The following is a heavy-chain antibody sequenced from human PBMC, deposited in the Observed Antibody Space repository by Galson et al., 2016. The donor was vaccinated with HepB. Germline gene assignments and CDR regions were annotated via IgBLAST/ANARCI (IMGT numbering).Heavy chain of an antibody. Sequence: SVKVSCKASGYTFTGYFIHWVRQAPGQGLEWMGWINTNSGGTNYAQKFQGRVTMTRDTSISTAYMEVSRLRSDDTAIYYCARHDGLRYFEWFLDYWGQGTLVTVSS. J-gene: IGHJ4*02. CDR3: ARHDGLRYFEWFLDY. D-gene: IGHD3-9*01. CDR1: GYTFTGYF. CDR2: INTNSGGT. V-gene: IGHV1-2*02.